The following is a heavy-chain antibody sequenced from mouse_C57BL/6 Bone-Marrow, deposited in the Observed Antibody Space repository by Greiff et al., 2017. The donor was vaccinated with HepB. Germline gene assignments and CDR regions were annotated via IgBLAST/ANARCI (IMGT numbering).Heavy chain of an antibody. J-gene: IGHJ2*01. Sequence: QVHVKQSGAELARPGASVKLSCKASGYTFPSSGISWVKQRTGQGLEWIGEIYPRSGNTYYNEKFKGKSTLTDYKSSSTAYMELRSLTSEDSAGYMCARRGSSLDYWGQGTTLTVSS. CDR1: GYTFPSSG. CDR2: IYPRSGNT. CDR3: ARRGSSLDY. D-gene: IGHD1-1*01. V-gene: IGHV1-81*01.